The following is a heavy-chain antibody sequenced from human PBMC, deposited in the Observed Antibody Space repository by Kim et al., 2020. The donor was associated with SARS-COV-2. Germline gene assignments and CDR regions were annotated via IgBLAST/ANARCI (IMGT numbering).Heavy chain of an antibody. D-gene: IGHD3-10*01. CDR2: INAGNGNT. V-gene: IGHV1-3*01. Sequence: ASVKVSCKASGYTLTSYAMHWVRQAPGQRLEWMGWINAGNGNTKYSQKFQGRVTITRDTSASTAYMELSSLRSEDTAVYYCARGRNYDLWFGKGEPGVLDYWGQGTLVTVSS. CDR3: ARGRNYDLWFGKGEPGVLDY. CDR1: GYTLTSYA. J-gene: IGHJ4*02.